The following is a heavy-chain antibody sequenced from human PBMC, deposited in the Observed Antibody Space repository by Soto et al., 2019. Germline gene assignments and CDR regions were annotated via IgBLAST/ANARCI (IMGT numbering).Heavy chain of an antibody. CDR2: IIPIFGTA. J-gene: IGHJ6*02. D-gene: IGHD3-9*01. Sequence: QVQLVQSGAEVKKPGSSVTVSCKASGGTFSSYAISWVRQAPGQGLEWMGGIIPIFGTANYEQKFQGRVTITADASTSTAYMELLRLRGDDTDVYYCGRRLYYDLLTGSKIGPGHGMDVWGQGTTVTVSS. CDR3: GRRLYYDLLTGSKIGPGHGMDV. V-gene: IGHV1-69*01. CDR1: GGTFSSYA.